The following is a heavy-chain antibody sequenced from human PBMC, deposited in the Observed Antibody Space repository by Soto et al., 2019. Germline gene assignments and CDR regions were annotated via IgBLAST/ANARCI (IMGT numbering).Heavy chain of an antibody. V-gene: IGHV4-31*03. Sequence: VQLQESGPGMVKPSQTLSLTCTVSGGSISSGGYYWSCIRQRPGKGLEWIGDIYYSGTTYYNPSLQSRITMSRDTSKNQFSLRLTSVTAAYTAVYYCARAGVVATLRLTFDFWGKGTLVTVSS. CDR1: GGSISSGGYY. J-gene: IGHJ4*02. CDR3: ARAGVVATLRLTFDF. CDR2: IYYSGTT. D-gene: IGHD5-12*01.